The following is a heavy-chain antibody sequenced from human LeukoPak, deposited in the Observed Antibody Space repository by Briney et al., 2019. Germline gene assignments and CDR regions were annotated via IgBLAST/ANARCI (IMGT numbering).Heavy chain of an antibody. Sequence: GRSLRLSCAASGFTFDDYAMNWVRQAPGKGLEWVSSIASSSGYIYYADSVRGRFTTARDNAEKSLYLQMNSLGAEDTAVYYCTRSDDYGDYLVDYWGQGALVTVSS. CDR2: IASSSGYI. V-gene: IGHV3-21*01. D-gene: IGHD4-17*01. CDR1: GFTFDDYA. J-gene: IGHJ4*02. CDR3: TRSDDYGDYLVDY.